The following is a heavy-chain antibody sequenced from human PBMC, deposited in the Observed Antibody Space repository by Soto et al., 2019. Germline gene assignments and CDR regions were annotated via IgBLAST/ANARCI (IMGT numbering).Heavy chain of an antibody. V-gene: IGHV4-38-2*02. CDR1: GYSIRSGYY. J-gene: IGHJ4*01. CDR2: VYHNGIM. D-gene: IGHD3-10*01. Sequence: SETLSLTCSVSGYSIRSGYYWGWVRQAPGKGLEWLGSVYHNGIMFHNPSFQSRVTISVDTSKNQFSLNLRSVTAADTAVYYCAAFWFGELAFNYWGHGILVTVFS. CDR3: AAFWFGELAFNY.